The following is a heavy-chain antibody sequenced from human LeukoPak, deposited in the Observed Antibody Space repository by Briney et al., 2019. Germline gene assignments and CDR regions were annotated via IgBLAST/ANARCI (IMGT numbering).Heavy chain of an antibody. Sequence: SETLSLTCTVSGGSISSYYWSWNRQPPGKGLEWIGYIYYSGSTNYNPSLKSRVTISVDTSKNQFSLKLSSVTAADTAVYYCARVMSGELLNYYYYYYMDVWGKGTTVTVSS. D-gene: IGHD3-10*02. V-gene: IGHV4-59*01. CDR3: ARVMSGELLNYYYYYYMDV. CDR1: GGSISSYY. CDR2: IYYSGST. J-gene: IGHJ6*03.